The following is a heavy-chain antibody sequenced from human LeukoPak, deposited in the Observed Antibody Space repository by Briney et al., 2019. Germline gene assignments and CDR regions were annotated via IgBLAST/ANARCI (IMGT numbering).Heavy chain of an antibody. Sequence: YPGGSLRLSCAASGFTFSSYAMHWVRQAPGKGLEWVAVISYDGSNKYYADSVKGRFTISRDNSKNTLYLQMNSLRAEDTAVYYCARDRITRRSYGGNLRWYYGMDVWGQGTTVTVSS. J-gene: IGHJ6*02. CDR2: ISYDGSNK. V-gene: IGHV3-30-3*01. D-gene: IGHD4-23*01. CDR1: GFTFSSYA. CDR3: ARDRITRRSYGGNLRWYYGMDV.